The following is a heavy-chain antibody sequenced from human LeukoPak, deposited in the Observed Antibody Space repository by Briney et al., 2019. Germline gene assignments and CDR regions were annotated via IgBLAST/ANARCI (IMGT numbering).Heavy chain of an antibody. V-gene: IGHV4-34*01. CDR2: INHSGST. D-gene: IGHD3-9*01. J-gene: IGHJ5*02. CDR1: GGSFSGYY. Sequence: PSETLSLTCAVYGGSFSGYYWSWIRQPPGKGLEWIGEINHSGSTNYNPSLKSRVTISVDTSKNQFSLKLSSVTAADTAVNYCARGHFGILTGFFRRSWFDPWGQGTLVTVSS. CDR3: ARGHFGILTGFFRRSWFDP.